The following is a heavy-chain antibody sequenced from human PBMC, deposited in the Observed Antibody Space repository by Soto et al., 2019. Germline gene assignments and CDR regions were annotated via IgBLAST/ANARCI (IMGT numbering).Heavy chain of an antibody. CDR3: ARGFYYGSGSYPSDFDY. D-gene: IGHD3-10*01. V-gene: IGHV1-18*01. CDR1: GYTFTSYG. J-gene: IGHJ4*02. CDR2: ISAYNGNT. Sequence: ASVKVSCKASGYTFTSYGISWVRQAPGQVLEWMGRISAYNGNTNYAQKLQGRVTMTTDTSTSTAYMELRSLRSDDTAVYYCARGFYYGSGSYPSDFDYWGQGTLVTVSS.